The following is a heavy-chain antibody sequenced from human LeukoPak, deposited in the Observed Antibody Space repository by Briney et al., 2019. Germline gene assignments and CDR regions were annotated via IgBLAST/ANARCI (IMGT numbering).Heavy chain of an antibody. D-gene: IGHD3-22*01. CDR3: ARRGYNYDFDY. CDR1: GYSFTSYW. Sequence: GESLKISCKASGYSFTSYWIGWVRHMPGKGLEWMGITYPGDSATRYSPSFQGQVTISTDKSVTTAYLQWNSLKASDTAMYYCARRGYNYDFDYWGQGTLSPSP. J-gene: IGHJ4*02. CDR2: TYPGDSAT. V-gene: IGHV5-51*01.